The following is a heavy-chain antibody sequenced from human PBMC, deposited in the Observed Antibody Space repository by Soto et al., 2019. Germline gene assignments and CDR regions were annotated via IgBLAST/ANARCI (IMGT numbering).Heavy chain of an antibody. CDR2: LTADSDDT. J-gene: IGHJ4*02. D-gene: IGHD1-1*01. Sequence: EVQLLESGGTSVQPGGSLRLSCVASGFTFSTHTMNWVRQAPGKGLEWVSRLTADSDDTSSADSIKGRFTISRDNSKSTLYLQMNSLRAEDTAIYYCAKGLDRASLDFWGQGALVTVSS. V-gene: IGHV3-23*01. CDR1: GFTFSTHT. CDR3: AKGLDRASLDF.